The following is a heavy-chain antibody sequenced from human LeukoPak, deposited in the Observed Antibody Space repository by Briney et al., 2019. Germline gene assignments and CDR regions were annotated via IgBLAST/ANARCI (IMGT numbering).Heavy chain of an antibody. CDR3: ARGLYCSSTSCYGGWFDP. D-gene: IGHD2-2*01. CDR2: IYTSGST. Sequence: SETLSLTCTVSGGSISSYYWSWIRQPAGKGLEWVGRIYTSGSTNYNPSLQSRVTMSVDTSKNQFSLKLSSVTAADTAVYYCARGLYCSSTSCYGGWFDPWGQGTLVTVSS. V-gene: IGHV4-4*07. J-gene: IGHJ5*02. CDR1: GGSISSYY.